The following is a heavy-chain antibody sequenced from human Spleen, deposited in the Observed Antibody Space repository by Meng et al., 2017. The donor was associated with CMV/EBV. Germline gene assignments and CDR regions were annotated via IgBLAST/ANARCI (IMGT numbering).Heavy chain of an antibody. J-gene: IGHJ4*02. D-gene: IGHD3-3*01. V-gene: IGHV4-39*01. CDR2: IYYVRST. CDR1: ISRISYY. Sequence: ISRISYYWGWIRQPPGKGLEWIGNIYYVRSTYYNPSLKSRVTISADTSKNQFSLKLSSVSAADSAVYYCARTRFYYDFWTGYSYFDYWSRGTLVTVSS. CDR3: ARTRFYYDFWTGYSYFDY.